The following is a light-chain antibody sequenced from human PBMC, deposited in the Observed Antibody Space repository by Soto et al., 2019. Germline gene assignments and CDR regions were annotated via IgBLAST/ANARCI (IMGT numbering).Light chain of an antibody. CDR3: QQYHSYSRT. CDR2: KAS. V-gene: IGKV1-6*01. J-gene: IGKJ1*01. CDR1: QGIRID. Sequence: AIHMTQSPSSLSASVGDRVTITCRASQGIRIDLGWYQQRPGKAPNLLIYKASSLQSGVPSRFSGNGSGTEFSLTISSLQPDDFATYYCQQYHSYSRTFGQGTKVDIK.